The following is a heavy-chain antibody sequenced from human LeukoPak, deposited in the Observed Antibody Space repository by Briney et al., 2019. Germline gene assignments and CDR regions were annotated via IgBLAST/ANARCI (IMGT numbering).Heavy chain of an antibody. CDR2: IYYTET. D-gene: IGHD5-12*01. Sequence: SETLSLTCTVSGGSVSDYYWSWIRQSPGKGLEWIGYIYYTETSYNPSLKSRVTISADTSKNQFSLKLYSVTAADTAVYYCARDFSGYVLAWFDPWGQGTLVTVSS. CDR1: GGSVSDYY. V-gene: IGHV4-59*02. J-gene: IGHJ5*02. CDR3: ARDFSGYVLAWFDP.